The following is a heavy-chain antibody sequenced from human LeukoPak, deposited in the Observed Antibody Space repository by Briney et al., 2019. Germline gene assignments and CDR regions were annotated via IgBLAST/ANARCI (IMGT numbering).Heavy chain of an antibody. CDR3: ARDQWSYYDFWSGYYYFDY. J-gene: IGHJ4*02. V-gene: IGHV1-18*01. Sequence: ASVKVSCKASGYTFTSYGISWVRQAPGQGLEWMGWISAYNGNTNYAQKLQGRVTMTTDTSTSTAYMELRSLRSDDTAVYYCARDQWSYYDFWSGYYYFDYWGQGTLVTVSS. D-gene: IGHD3-3*01. CDR2: ISAYNGNT. CDR1: GYTFTSYG.